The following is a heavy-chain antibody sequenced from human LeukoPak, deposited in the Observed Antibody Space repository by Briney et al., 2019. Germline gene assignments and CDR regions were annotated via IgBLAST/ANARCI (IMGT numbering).Heavy chain of an antibody. CDR2: SIPIFGTA. J-gene: IGHJ3*02. Sequence: SVKVSCKASGGTFSSYGISWVRQAPGQGLEWMGGSIPIFGTANYAQKFQGRGTINKDESTSTGYMEVSSLRYEDTAVYYCARDRLAAAGTNDAFDIWGQGTMVTVSS. CDR3: ARDRLAAAGTNDAFDI. V-gene: IGHV1-69*05. D-gene: IGHD6-13*01. CDR1: GGTFSSYG.